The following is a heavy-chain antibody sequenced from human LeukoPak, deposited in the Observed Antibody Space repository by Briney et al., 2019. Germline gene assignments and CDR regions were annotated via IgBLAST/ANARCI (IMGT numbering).Heavy chain of an antibody. V-gene: IGHV4-4*02. CDR1: GGSISSNNW. J-gene: IGHJ4*02. CDR3: ARGHSWDFDY. Sequence: SGTLSLTCAVSGGSISSNNWWRWVRQPPGKGLEWIGEIYHSGSTNYNPSLKSRVTMSVDTSKNQFSLILTSVTAADTAVYYCARGHSWDFDYWGQGTLVTVSS. D-gene: IGHD6-13*01. CDR2: IYHSGST.